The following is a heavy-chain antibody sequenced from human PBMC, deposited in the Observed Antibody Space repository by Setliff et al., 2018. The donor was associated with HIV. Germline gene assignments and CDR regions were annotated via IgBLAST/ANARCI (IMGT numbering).Heavy chain of an antibody. CDR3: ARDRYSGSSTDY. CDR2: INHSGST. CDR1: GGSFSDYY. J-gene: IGHJ4*02. D-gene: IGHD1-26*01. V-gene: IGHV4-34*01. Sequence: PSETLSLTCAVYGGSFSDYYWNWIRQPPGKGLEWIGEINHSGSTNYNPSLKSQVTISLDTSKNQFSLKLSSVTAADTAVYYCARDRYSGSSTDYWGQGTLVTISS.